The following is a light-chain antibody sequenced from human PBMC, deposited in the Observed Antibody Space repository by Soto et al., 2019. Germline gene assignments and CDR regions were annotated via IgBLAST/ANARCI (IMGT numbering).Light chain of an antibody. J-gene: IGKJ4*01. Sequence: EIVMTQSPATLSVSPGERATLSCRASQSVSSNLPWYQQKPGQAPRLLIYGASTRATRIPARFSGSGSETEFTPTISSLQSEDFAVYYGQQYNDWPQTFGGGNKVEIK. CDR1: QSVSSN. V-gene: IGKV3-15*01. CDR3: QQYNDWPQT. CDR2: GAS.